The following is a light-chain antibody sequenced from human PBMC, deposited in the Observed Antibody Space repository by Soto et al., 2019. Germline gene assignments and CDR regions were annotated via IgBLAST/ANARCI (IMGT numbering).Light chain of an antibody. Sequence: NFMLTQPHSVSESPGKTVTISCTRSSGSIASYYVQWYQQRPGSAPTTVIYEDNKRPSGVPDRFSGSIDSSSNSASLTISGLKTEDEAESYRQSYDNINPWVFGGGTKLTVL. CDR3: QSYDNINPWV. CDR1: SGSIASYY. CDR2: EDN. J-gene: IGLJ3*02. V-gene: IGLV6-57*04.